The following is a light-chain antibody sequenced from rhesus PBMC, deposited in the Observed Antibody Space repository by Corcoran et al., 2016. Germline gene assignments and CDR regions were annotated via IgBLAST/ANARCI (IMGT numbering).Light chain of an antibody. CDR2: LSS. CDR3: LQYNSNPYS. J-gene: IGKJ2*01. V-gene: IGKV1-33*02. Sequence: DIQMTQSPSCLSASIGDRVTITCQASQGIRNWLAWYQQKPGKAPKLLIYLSSSLQSGVPSRFSGSGFGTEFTLTISSLQPENFATYYCLQYNSNPYSFGQGTKVEIK. CDR1: QGIRNW.